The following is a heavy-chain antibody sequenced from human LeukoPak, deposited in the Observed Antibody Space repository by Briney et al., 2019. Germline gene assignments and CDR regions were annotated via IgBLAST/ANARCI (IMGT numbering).Heavy chain of an antibody. CDR3: ARDHSLWELLHYFDY. Sequence: ASVKVSCKASGYTFTSYYMHWVRQAPGQGLEWIGIINPSGGSTSYAQKFQGRVTMTRDTSTSTVYMELSSLRSEDTAVYYCARDHSLWELLHYFDYWGQGTLVTVSS. CDR1: GYTFTSYY. J-gene: IGHJ4*02. D-gene: IGHD1-26*01. CDR2: INPSGGST. V-gene: IGHV1-46*01.